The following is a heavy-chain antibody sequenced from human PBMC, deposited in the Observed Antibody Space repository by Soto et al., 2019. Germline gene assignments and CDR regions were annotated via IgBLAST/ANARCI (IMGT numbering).Heavy chain of an antibody. CDR3: ARGGRGYYDSNYKYYFDY. Sequence: SETLSLTCTVSGGSISSSSYYWGWIRQPPRKGLEWIGEIYHSGSTNYNPSLKSRVTISVDTSKNQFSLKLSSVTAADTAVYYCARGGRGYYDSNYKYYFDYWGQGTLVTVSS. CDR2: IYHSGST. D-gene: IGHD3-22*01. CDR1: GGSISSSSYY. V-gene: IGHV4-39*07. J-gene: IGHJ4*02.